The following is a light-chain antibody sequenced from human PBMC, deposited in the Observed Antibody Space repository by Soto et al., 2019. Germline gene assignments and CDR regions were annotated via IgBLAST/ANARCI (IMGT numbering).Light chain of an antibody. CDR1: QSVSSY. CDR2: DAS. Sequence: EIVLTQSPATLSLSPGERATLSCRASQSVSSYLAWYQQKPGQAPRLLIYDASNRATGIPARFSGSGSGTDFTLTISSLEPEDFAVYYCQQRSNRHGALTFGGGTKVEIK. J-gene: IGKJ4*01. CDR3: QQRSNRHGALT. V-gene: IGKV3-11*01.